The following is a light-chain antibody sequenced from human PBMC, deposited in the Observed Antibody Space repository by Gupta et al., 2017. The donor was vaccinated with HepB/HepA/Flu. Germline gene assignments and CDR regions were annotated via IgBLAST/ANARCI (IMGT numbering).Light chain of an antibody. J-gene: IGKJ4*01. CDR3: MQFLPTPVT. CDR2: FGS. V-gene: IGKV2-28*01. CDR1: QSLLHSNGYNF. Sequence: DIVMTHSPLSLPVTAGEPASICCRSSQSLLHSNGYNFLNWVLQRPGQSPQILIYFGSNRASGVPDRFSGSESGTDFTLKISNVEAEDVGTYYCMQFLPTPVTFGGGTKVEIK.